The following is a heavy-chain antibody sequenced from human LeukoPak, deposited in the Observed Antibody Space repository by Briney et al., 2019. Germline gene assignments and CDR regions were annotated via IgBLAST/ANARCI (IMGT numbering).Heavy chain of an antibody. CDR2: IYHSGNN. Sequence: SETLSLTCSVSGGSMYSYYWRWIRQSPGKALEWIANIYHSGNNNFIPSYNHSLKSRVSISVDTSTSQVSLRLTSVTAADRAVYYCASGRTMRYSDFWGQGVLVTVSS. D-gene: IGHD3-22*01. V-gene: IGHV4-59*08. CDR3: ASGRTMRYSDF. CDR1: GGSMYSYY. J-gene: IGHJ4*02.